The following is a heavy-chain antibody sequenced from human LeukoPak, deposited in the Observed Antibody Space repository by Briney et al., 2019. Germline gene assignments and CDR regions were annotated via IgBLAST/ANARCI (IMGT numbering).Heavy chain of an antibody. CDR1: GYTFTSYG. D-gene: IGHD6-19*01. J-gene: IGHJ4*02. CDR3: ARDPARIIAVAGTDFWTGTAYDY. CDR2: ISAYNGNT. V-gene: IGHV1-18*01. Sequence: GASVKVSCKASGYTFTSYGISWVRQAPGQGLEGMGWISAYNGNTNCAQKLQGRITMTTDTSTSTAYMELRSLRSDDTAVYYCARDPARIIAVAGTDFWTGTAYDYWGQGTLVTVSS.